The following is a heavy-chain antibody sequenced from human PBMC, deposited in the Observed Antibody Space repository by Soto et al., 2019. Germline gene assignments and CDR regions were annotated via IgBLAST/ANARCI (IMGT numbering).Heavy chain of an antibody. V-gene: IGHV5-51*01. CDR1: GYSFTSYW. CDR2: IYPGDSDT. D-gene: IGHD5-18*01. CDR3: AILACCYSFYYVMAV. Sequence: EAMKISCKGSGYSFTSYWIGWVRQMPGKGLEWMGIIYPGDSDTRYSPSFQGQVTISADKSISTAYLQWSSLKASDTAMYYCAILACCYSFYYVMAVRGQGTTVTVSS. J-gene: IGHJ6*02.